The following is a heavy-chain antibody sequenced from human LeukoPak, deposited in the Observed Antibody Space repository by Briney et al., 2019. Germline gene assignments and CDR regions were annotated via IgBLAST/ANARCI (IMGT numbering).Heavy chain of an antibody. D-gene: IGHD1-14*01. V-gene: IGHV3-21*01. Sequence: PGGSLRPSWAPSGFFSGSNSMNWVRQAQGRGRGWGSSLTSISTYVYYADSVKGRFTVSRDNAKNSLYLQMNSLRAEDTAVYYCVRAGTGGTKEDGMDVWGQGTTVTVSS. J-gene: IGHJ6*02. CDR2: LTSISTYV. CDR1: GFFSGSNS. CDR3: VRAGTGGTKEDGMDV.